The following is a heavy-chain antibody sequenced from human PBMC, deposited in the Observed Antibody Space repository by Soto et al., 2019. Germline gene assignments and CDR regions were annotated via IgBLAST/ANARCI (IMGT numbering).Heavy chain of an antibody. J-gene: IGHJ5*02. CDR3: ARGNDIVVVPAATYWFDP. V-gene: IGHV4-31*03. D-gene: IGHD2-2*01. CDR2: IYYSGST. Sequence: PSETLSLTCTVSGGSISSGGYYWSWIRQHPGKGLEWIGYIYYSGSTYYNPSLKNRVTISVDTSKNQFSLKLSSVTAADTAMYYCARGNDIVVVPAATYWFDPWGQGTLVTVSS. CDR1: GGSISSGGYY.